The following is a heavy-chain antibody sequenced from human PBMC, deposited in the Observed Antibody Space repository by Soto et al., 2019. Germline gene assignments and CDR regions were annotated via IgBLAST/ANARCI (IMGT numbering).Heavy chain of an antibody. Sequence: SETLSLTCTVSGGSISSSSYYWGWIRQPPGKGLEWIGSIYYSGSTYYNPSLKSRVTISVDTSKNQFSLKLSSVTAADTAVYYCARQQYGYFDWLPRRRKYFDYWGQGTLVTVSS. CDR2: IYYSGST. J-gene: IGHJ4*02. CDR3: ARQQYGYFDWLPRRRKYFDY. D-gene: IGHD3-9*01. CDR1: GGSISSSSYY. V-gene: IGHV4-39*01.